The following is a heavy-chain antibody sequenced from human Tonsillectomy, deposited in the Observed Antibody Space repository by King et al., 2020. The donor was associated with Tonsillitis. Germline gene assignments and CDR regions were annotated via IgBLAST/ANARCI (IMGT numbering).Heavy chain of an antibody. V-gene: IGHV3-23*04. CDR1: GFTFRNYA. CDR3: AKDTPDYGDYHDPFNI. J-gene: IGHJ3*02. CDR2: ISGTGGGT. D-gene: IGHD4-17*01. Sequence: VQLVESGGGLVQPGGSLKLSCAASGFTFRNYAMTWVRQAPGKGLEWVSSISGTGGGTYYADSVEGRFTISRDNSKNTLFLQMNSLRAGDTAVYFCAKDTPDYGDYHDPFNIWGQGTMVTVSS.